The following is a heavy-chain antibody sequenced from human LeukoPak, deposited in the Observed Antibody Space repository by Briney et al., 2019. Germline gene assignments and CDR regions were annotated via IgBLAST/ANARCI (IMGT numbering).Heavy chain of an antibody. Sequence: GGSLRLSCAASGFTFSSYAMSWVRQTPGKGLEWVSPISGSGGSTFYADSVKGRFTISRDNPKNTVDLQMNSLRAEDTAVYYCVKVSSNYYGSGSYQTLDYWGQGTLVTVSS. CDR1: GFTFSSYA. J-gene: IGHJ4*02. CDR3: VKVSSNYYGSGSYQTLDY. CDR2: ISGSGGST. D-gene: IGHD3-10*01. V-gene: IGHV3-23*01.